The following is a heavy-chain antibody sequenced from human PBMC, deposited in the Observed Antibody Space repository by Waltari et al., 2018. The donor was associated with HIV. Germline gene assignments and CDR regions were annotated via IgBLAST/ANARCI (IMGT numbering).Heavy chain of an antibody. CDR2: FSYSGSS. Sequence: QLHLQESGPGLVKPSETLSLTCTVSGGSISSGDYFWGWIRQPPGKGLEWIGSFSYSGSSYYSPSLKRRVTTSVDTSKNELSLKLSSVTAADTAVYYCARILLWPSRYFGSWGQGTLVTVSS. CDR3: ARILLWPSRYFGS. J-gene: IGHJ4*02. CDR1: GGSISSGDYF. V-gene: IGHV4-39*01. D-gene: IGHD4-17*01.